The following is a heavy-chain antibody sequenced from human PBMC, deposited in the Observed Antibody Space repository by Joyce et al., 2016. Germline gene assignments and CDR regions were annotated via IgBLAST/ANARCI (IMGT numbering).Heavy chain of an antibody. D-gene: IGHD3-10*01. CDR1: GFAFNSYG. Sequence: QVHLVESGGGVVQPGRSLTLSCNASGFAFNSYGMVWVRQAPGKGVEWVELISHDGSDKFYEDSVKGRSTVARDNPENTLYLQMNTLRLDDTALYYCAKDRGRYGSGSYSLDYWGQGALVTVSS. CDR3: AKDRGRYGSGSYSLDY. CDR2: ISHDGSDK. V-gene: IGHV3-30*18. J-gene: IGHJ4*02.